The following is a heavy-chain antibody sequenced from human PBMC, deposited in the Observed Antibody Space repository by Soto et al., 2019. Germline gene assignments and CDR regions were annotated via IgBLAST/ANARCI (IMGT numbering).Heavy chain of an antibody. CDR2: IRGGDTT. V-gene: IGHV3-66*01. CDR1: GFSVSRSW. Sequence: GSLRLSCAASGFSVSRSWMSWVRQAPGKGLEWVSIIRGGDTTYYADSVKGRFIISRDNSRNTLYLQMNNLRVADTAMYYCARDSYSTYWGQGALVTVSS. D-gene: IGHD4-4*01. CDR3: ARDSYSTY. J-gene: IGHJ1*01.